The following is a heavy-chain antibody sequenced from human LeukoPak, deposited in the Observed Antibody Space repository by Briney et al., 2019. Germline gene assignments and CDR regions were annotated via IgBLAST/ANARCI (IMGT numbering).Heavy chain of an antibody. J-gene: IGHJ4*02. CDR2: ISYDGSNK. CDR1: GFTFNNFG. Sequence: GGSLRLSCEASGFTFNNFGMHWVRQAPGKGLEWVAVISYDGSNKYYADSVKGRFTISRYNSKNTLYLQMNSLRAEDTAVYYCARGPITMVRGVLDYWGQGTLVTVSS. CDR3: ARGPITMVRGVLDY. V-gene: IGHV3-30*19. D-gene: IGHD3-10*01.